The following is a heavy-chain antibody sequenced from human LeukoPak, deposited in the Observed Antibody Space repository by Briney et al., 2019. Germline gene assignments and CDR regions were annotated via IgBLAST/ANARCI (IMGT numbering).Heavy chain of an antibody. J-gene: IGHJ6*03. V-gene: IGHV4-34*01. CDR2: INDSGRT. Sequence: SETLSLTCAVYGGSFSNYYWSWIRQPPGKGLEWIGEINDSGRTNYNPSLMSRVTVSVDTSKNQFSLRLTSVTATDTAAYYCARRWNYGRNYYIDVWGKGATASVSS. CDR1: GGSFSNYY. CDR3: ARRWNYGRNYYIDV. D-gene: IGHD1-7*01.